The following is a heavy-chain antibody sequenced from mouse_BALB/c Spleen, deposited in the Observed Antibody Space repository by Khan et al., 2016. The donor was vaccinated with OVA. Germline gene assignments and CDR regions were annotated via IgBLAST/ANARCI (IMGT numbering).Heavy chain of an antibody. CDR3: AREGLRGVGMDY. CDR2: IYPGDGST. CDR1: GYTFTAYD. V-gene: IGHV1S56*01. Sequence: QVQLQQSGPELVKPGALVKISCKASGYTFTAYDINWAKPRPGQGLERIGWIYPGDGSTEYNENFKGKATLTADTSSNTAYMQHSSLTSEKSAVYFCAREGLRGVGMDYGGQGTSVSVSS. D-gene: IGHD1-1*01. J-gene: IGHJ4*01.